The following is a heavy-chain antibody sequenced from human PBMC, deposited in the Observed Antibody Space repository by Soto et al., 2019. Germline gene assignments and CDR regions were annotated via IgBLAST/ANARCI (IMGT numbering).Heavy chain of an antibody. D-gene: IGHD1-26*01. CDR1: GFTFSHYG. V-gene: IGHV3-30*03. CDR2: ISYDGSNK. CDR3: ARYSGKYQGPIDY. J-gene: IGHJ4*02. Sequence: QVQLVESGGGVVQPGRSLRLSCAASGFTFSHYGIHWVRQAPGKGLEWLVVISYDGSNKHYADSVKGRFTVSRDNSKNTLYLQMNSLRAEDTAVYFCARYSGKYQGPIDYWGQGTLVTVSS.